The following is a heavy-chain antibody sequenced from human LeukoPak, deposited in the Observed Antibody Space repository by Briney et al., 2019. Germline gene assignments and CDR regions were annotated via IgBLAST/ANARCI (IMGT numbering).Heavy chain of an antibody. CDR2: INSDGSWT. D-gene: IGHD2-2*01. Sequence: GGSLRLSCSASGNYWMHWVRQAGGKGMLWVSNINSDGSWTTYADSVKGRFTISKDNAKNTVYLQMNNLRAEDTAVDYCVSFYETYWGRGTLVTVSS. J-gene: IGHJ4*02. V-gene: IGHV3-74*01. CDR1: GNYW. CDR3: VSFYETY.